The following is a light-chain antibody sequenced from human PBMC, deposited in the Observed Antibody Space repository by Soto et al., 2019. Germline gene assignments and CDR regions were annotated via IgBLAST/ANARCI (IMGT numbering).Light chain of an antibody. J-gene: IGKJ4*01. CDR1: QSVSSN. Sequence: EIVMTQSPATLSVSPGERATLSCRASQSVSSNLAWYQQKPGQAPRLLIFGASTRATGIPARFSGSGSETEFTVTISSLQSEDFAVYYCQQDSVWPLTFGGGTKVEIK. CDR2: GAS. CDR3: QQDSVWPLT. V-gene: IGKV3D-15*01.